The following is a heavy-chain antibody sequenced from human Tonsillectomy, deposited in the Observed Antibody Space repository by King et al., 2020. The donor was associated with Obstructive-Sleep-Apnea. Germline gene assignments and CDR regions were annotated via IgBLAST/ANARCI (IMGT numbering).Heavy chain of an antibody. CDR3: ARHRGVEDYGDYGDYFDY. CDR1: GGSISNYY. D-gene: IGHD4-17*01. CDR2: MYYIGNT. Sequence: VQLQESGRGLGKPSETLSLTCTVSGGSISNYYWSWIRQPPGKGLEWIGYMYYIGNTNFNPSLKSRVTISADTSKIQFSLRLSSVTAADTAVYYCARHRGVEDYGDYGDYFDYWGQGTLVTVSS. J-gene: IGHJ4*02. V-gene: IGHV4-59*08.